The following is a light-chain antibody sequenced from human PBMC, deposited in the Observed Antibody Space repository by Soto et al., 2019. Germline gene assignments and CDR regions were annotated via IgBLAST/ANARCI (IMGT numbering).Light chain of an antibody. CDR2: DAS. CDR3: QQYETCPGT. V-gene: IGKV1-5*01. J-gene: IGKJ1*01. Sequence: DIQLTQCPSIVSASVGDTVTVTCRASQSVRGWLAWYQQKPGEAPKILIYDASALQRGVLSMFSGSGAGTKFTRTIASLQHDDFATAYCQQYETCPGTFGPGTKVDIK. CDR1: QSVRGW.